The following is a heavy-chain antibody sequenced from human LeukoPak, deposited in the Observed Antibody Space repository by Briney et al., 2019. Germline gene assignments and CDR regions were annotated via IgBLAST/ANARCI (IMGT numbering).Heavy chain of an antibody. CDR3: ARNYYDSSGYYYRIYYYYGMDV. Sequence: KPGGSLRLSCAASGFTFSSYSMNWVRQAPGKGLEWVSSISSSSSYIYYADSVKGRFTISRDNAKNSLYLQMNSLRAEDTAVYYCARNYYDSSGYYYRIYYYYGMDVWGQGTTVTVSS. V-gene: IGHV3-21*01. D-gene: IGHD3-22*01. J-gene: IGHJ6*02. CDR2: ISSSSSYI. CDR1: GFTFSSYS.